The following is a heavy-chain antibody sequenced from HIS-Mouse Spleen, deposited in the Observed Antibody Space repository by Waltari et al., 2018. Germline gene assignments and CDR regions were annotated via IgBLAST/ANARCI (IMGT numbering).Heavy chain of an antibody. CDR2: ISGSVGRK. CDR1: GFTFSSYA. Sequence: EVQLLESGGGLVQPGGSLRLSCAASGFTFSSYAMSWVRQALGKGLEWVSAISGSVGRKYYADSVKGRFTISRDNSKNTLYLQMNSLRTEDTAVYYCANPKSVAAAPQYFQHWGQGTLVTVSS. J-gene: IGHJ1*01. D-gene: IGHD2-2*01. CDR3: ANPKSVAAAPQYFQH. V-gene: IGHV3-23*01.